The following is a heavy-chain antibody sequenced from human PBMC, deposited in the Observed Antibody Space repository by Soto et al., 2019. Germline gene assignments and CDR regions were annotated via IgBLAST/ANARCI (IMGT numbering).Heavy chain of an antibody. CDR2: ISSSSSTI. CDR1: GFTFSSYS. V-gene: IGHV3-48*02. CDR3: AREGGKINWFDP. J-gene: IGHJ5*02. Sequence: EVQLVESGGGLVQPGGSLRLSCAASGFTFSSYSMNWVRQAPGKGLERVSYISSSSSTIYYADSVKGRFTISRDNAKNSLYLLMNSLTDEYTAVYYRAREGGKINWFDPWGQGTPVTVSS. D-gene: IGHD3-16*01.